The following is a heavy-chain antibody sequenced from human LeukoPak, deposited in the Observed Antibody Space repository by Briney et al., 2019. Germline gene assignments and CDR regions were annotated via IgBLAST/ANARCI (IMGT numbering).Heavy chain of an antibody. D-gene: IGHD3-3*01. V-gene: IGHV4-30-2*01. CDR1: GGSISSGGYS. CDR3: ARSIFGVAYYFDY. Sequence: SETLSLTCAASGGSISSGGYSWSWIRQPPGRALEWIGYIYHSGSTYYNPSLKSRVTISVDRSKNQFSLKLSSVTAADTAVYFCARSIFGVAYYFDYWGQGTLVTVSS. CDR2: IYHSGST. J-gene: IGHJ4*02.